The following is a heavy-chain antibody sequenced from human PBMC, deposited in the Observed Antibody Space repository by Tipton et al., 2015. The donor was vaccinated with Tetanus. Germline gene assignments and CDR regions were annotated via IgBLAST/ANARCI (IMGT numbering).Heavy chain of an antibody. CDR1: GASISSSRRFD. CDR2: ISYSGST. Sequence: TLSLTCTVSGASISSSRRFDCGWIRQPPGKGLEWIGTISYSGSTYYNASLKSRLDISLDTSKNQFSLRLTSVTVADTAVYYCARDPGIASAGLWFDPWGQGTLVTVSS. D-gene: IGHD6-13*01. J-gene: IGHJ5*02. CDR3: ARDPGIASAGLWFDP. V-gene: IGHV4-39*07.